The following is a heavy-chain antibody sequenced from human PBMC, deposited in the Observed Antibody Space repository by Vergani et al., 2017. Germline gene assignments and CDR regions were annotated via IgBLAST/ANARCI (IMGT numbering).Heavy chain of an antibody. CDR1: GYTFTGYY. CDR3: ARGGYYGSGSYPDDY. Sequence: QVQLVQSGAEVKTPGASVKVSCKASGYTFTGYYIHWVRQAPGQGLEWMGRINPSSGGTNCAQKFQGRVTMTGDTSISTAYMDLDSLRSDDTAVYYCARGGYYGSGSYPDDYWGQGTLVTGSS. V-gene: IGHV1-2*06. D-gene: IGHD3-10*01. J-gene: IGHJ4*02. CDR2: INPSSGGT.